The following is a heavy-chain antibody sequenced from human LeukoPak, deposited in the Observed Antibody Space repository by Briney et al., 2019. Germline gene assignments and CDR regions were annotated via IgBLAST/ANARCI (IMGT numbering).Heavy chain of an antibody. CDR2: INPSGGGT. Sequence: EASVKVSCKASGYTFTSYYMHWVRQAPGQGLEWMGGINPSGGGTSYPQKFQGRVTMTRDTSTTTVYMELSSLRSEDTAVYYCARDGYSYGYVIQGYFDYWGQGTLVTVSS. CDR3: ARDGYSYGYVIQGYFDY. V-gene: IGHV1-46*01. J-gene: IGHJ4*02. CDR1: GYTFTSYY. D-gene: IGHD5-18*01.